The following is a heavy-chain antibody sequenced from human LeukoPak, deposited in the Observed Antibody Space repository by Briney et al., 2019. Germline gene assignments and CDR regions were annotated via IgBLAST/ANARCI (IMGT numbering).Heavy chain of an antibody. CDR3: AAPGGFDY. CDR2: IIPIFGTA. CDR1: GYTLTELS. Sequence: SVKVSCKVSGYTLTELSMHWVRQAPGQGLEWMGGIIPIFGTANYAQKFQGRVTITADESTSTAYMELSSLRSEDTAVYYCAAPGGFDYWGQGTLVTVSS. V-gene: IGHV1-69*13. D-gene: IGHD4-23*01. J-gene: IGHJ4*02.